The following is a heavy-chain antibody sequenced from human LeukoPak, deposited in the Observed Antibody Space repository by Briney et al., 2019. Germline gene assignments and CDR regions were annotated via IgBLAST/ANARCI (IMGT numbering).Heavy chain of an antibody. CDR3: ARNPQEGYYYYYMDV. J-gene: IGHJ6*03. Sequence: AGGTLRLSCAASGFTFSSYGMHWVRQAPGKGLEWVSYISSSSSTIYYADSVKGRFTISRDNAKNSLYLQMNSLRAEDTAVYYCARNPQEGYYYYYMDVWGKGTTVTVSS. CDR1: GFTFSSYG. CDR2: ISSSSSTI. V-gene: IGHV3-48*04.